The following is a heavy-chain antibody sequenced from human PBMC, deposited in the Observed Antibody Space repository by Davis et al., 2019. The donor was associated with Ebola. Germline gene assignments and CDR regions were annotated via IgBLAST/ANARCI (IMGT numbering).Heavy chain of an antibody. CDR3: ARLGDYVWGSYRHDY. Sequence: SETLSLTCAVYGGSFSGYYWSWIRQPPGKGLEWIGEINHSGSTNYNPSLKSRVTISVDTSKNQFSLKLSCVTAADTAVYYCARLGDYVWGSYRHDYWGQGTLVTVSS. D-gene: IGHD3-16*02. CDR2: INHSGST. V-gene: IGHV4-34*01. J-gene: IGHJ4*02. CDR1: GGSFSGYY.